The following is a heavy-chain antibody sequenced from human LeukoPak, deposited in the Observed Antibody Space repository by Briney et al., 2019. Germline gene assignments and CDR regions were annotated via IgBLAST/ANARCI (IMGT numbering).Heavy chain of an antibody. J-gene: IGHJ6*04. CDR3: ARDSIAAAGRGGVDV. Sequence: PGRSLRLSCAASGFTFSSYAMHWVRQAPGKGLEWVAVISYDGSNKYYADSVKGRFTISRDNSRNTLYLQMNSLRAEDTAVYYCARDSIAAAGRGGVDVWGKGTTVTVSS. D-gene: IGHD6-13*01. CDR1: GFTFSSYA. V-gene: IGHV3-30*01. CDR2: ISYDGSNK.